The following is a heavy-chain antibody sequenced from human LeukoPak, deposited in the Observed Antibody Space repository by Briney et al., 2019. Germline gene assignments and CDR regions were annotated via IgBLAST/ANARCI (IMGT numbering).Heavy chain of an antibody. J-gene: IGHJ4*02. CDR2: ISWNSGSI. CDR3: ARDIAAPGSY. D-gene: IGHD6-25*01. Sequence: PGGSLRLSCAASGFTFDDYAMHWVRQAPGKGLEWVSGISWNSGSIGYADSVKGRFTISRDNAKNSLYLQMNSLRAEDTAVYYCARDIAAPGSYWGQGTLVTVSS. CDR1: GFTFDDYA. V-gene: IGHV3-9*01.